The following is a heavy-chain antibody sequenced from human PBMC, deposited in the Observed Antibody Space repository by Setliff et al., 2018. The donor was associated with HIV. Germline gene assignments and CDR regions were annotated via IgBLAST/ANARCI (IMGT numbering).Heavy chain of an antibody. Sequence: SETLSLTCTVSGGSISRSDYYWGWIRQPPGKGLEWIGSFYDGGSTYYNPSLKSRVTISVDTSKNQFSLNLSSLTAADTAVYYCVRHGNQWLVTVDYWGQGTLVTVSS. J-gene: IGHJ4*02. CDR1: GGSISRSDYY. D-gene: IGHD6-19*01. CDR2: FYDGGST. CDR3: VRHGNQWLVTVDY. V-gene: IGHV4-39*01.